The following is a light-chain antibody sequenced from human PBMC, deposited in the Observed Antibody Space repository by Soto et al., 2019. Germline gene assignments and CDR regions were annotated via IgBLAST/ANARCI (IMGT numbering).Light chain of an antibody. Sequence: DIVVTQSPLSLPVTPGEPASVSCRSSQSLLHSNGYNYLDWYLQKPGQSPQLLICLGSNRASGVPDRFSGSGSGTDLTLKISRVEAEDVGVYYCMQTLQAPWTFGQGTKVEIK. V-gene: IGKV2-28*01. J-gene: IGKJ1*01. CDR3: MQTLQAPWT. CDR1: QSLLHSNGYNY. CDR2: LGS.